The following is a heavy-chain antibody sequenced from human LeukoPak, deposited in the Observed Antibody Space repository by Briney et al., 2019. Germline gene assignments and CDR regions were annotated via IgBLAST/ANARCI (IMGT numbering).Heavy chain of an antibody. CDR3: ARGGDTAMPGFDY. CDR1: GGSFSGYY. D-gene: IGHD5-18*01. CDR2: INHSGST. J-gene: IGHJ4*02. V-gene: IGHV4-34*01. Sequence: SETLSLTCAVYGGSFSGYYWSWIRQPPGKGLEWIGEINHSGSTNYNPSLKSRVTISVDTSKNQFSPKLSSVTAADTAVYYCARGGDTAMPGFDYWGQGTLVTVSS.